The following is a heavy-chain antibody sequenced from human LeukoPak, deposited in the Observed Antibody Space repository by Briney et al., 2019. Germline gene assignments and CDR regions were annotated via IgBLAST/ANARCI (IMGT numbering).Heavy chain of an antibody. CDR2: ISGSGADT. CDR3: ARVKGGSYYGTAEGFDY. Sequence: GGPLRLSCAASGFTFSTYAMNWVRQAPGKGLEWVSTISGSGADTYYEDSVKGRFTISRDISKNTLYLQMNSLRGEDTAVYYCARVKGGSYYGTAEGFDYWGQGTLVTVSS. J-gene: IGHJ4*02. CDR1: GFTFSTYA. V-gene: IGHV3-23*01. D-gene: IGHD1-26*01.